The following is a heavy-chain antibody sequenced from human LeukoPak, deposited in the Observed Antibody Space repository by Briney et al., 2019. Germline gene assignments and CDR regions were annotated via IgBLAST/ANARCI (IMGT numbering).Heavy chain of an antibody. J-gene: IGHJ4*02. CDR1: GFTFRNYA. Sequence: PGGSLRLSCAASGFTFRNYAMSWVRQAPGKGLESVSGISATGGSTYYADSVKGRFTVSRDNSKNTLYLQMNSLRAEDTAIYYCAKLGSSHYWGQGTLVTVSS. V-gene: IGHV3-23*01. CDR2: ISATGGST. CDR3: AKLGSSHY. D-gene: IGHD6-13*01.